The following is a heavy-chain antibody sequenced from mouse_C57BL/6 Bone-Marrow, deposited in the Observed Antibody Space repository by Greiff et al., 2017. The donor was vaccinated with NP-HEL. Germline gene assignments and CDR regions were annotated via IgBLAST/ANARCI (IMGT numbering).Heavy chain of an antibody. CDR3: ARHDGYGGFAY. Sequence: EVKVVESGGGLVQPGESLKLSCESNEYEFPSHDMSWVRKTPEKRLELVAAINSDGGSTYYPDTMERRIIISRDNTKKTLYRQMSSLRSEDTALYYCARHDGYGGFAYWGQGTLVTVSA. V-gene: IGHV5-2*01. CDR2: INSDGGST. D-gene: IGHD2-3*01. J-gene: IGHJ3*01. CDR1: EYEFPSHD.